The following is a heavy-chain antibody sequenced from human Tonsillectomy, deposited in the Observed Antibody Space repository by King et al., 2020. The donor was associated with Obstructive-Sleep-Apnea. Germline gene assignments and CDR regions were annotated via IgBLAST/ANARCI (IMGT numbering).Heavy chain of an antibody. CDR2: IRSKANSYAT. J-gene: IGHJ4*02. Sequence: VQLVESGGGLVQPGGSLKLSCAASGFTFSGSAMHWVRQASGKGLEWVGRIRSKANSYATAYAASVKGRFTISRDDSKNTAYLQMNSLKTEDTAVYYCTTNGWEQGLLDYWGQGTLVTVSS. CDR1: GFTFSGSA. V-gene: IGHV3-73*01. D-gene: IGHD6-19*01. CDR3: TTNGWEQGLLDY.